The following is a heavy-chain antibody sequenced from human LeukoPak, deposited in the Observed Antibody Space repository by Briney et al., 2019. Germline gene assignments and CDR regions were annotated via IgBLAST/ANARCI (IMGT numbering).Heavy chain of an antibody. J-gene: IGHJ4*02. CDR3: AKDIGGSGAY. CDR1: GFTFRSYA. D-gene: IGHD3-16*01. V-gene: IGHV3-23*01. CDR2: VGGSGGDT. Sequence: GGSLRLSCAASGFTFRSYAMSWVRQAPGKGLEWVSAVGGSGGDTYYADSVKGRFTISRDNSKNTVYLQMNSLRAEDTAIYYFAKDIGGSGAYWGQGTLVTVSS.